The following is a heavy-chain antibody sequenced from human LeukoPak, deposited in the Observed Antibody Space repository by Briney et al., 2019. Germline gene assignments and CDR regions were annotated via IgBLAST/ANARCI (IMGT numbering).Heavy chain of an antibody. CDR2: IYTSGST. CDR1: GGSISSGSYY. CDR3: ARERPRTAAPGD. V-gene: IGHV4-61*02. D-gene: IGHD2-15*01. J-gene: IGHJ4*02. Sequence: SETLSLTCTVSGGSISSGSYYWSWIRQPAGRGLEWIGRIYTSGSTNYNPSLKSRVTISVDTSKNQFSLKLSSVTAADTAVYYCARERPRTAAPGDWGQGTLVTVSS.